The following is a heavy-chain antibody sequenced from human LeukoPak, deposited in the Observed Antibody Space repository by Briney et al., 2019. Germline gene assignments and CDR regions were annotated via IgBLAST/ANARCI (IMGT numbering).Heavy chain of an antibody. CDR1: GYRFSSYW. CDR3: ARRVLDYFEH. Sequence: GESLKISFKGSGYRFSSYWIGWVRQMPGKGLEWMGIIYPGDSDTRYSPSFQGQVTISVDKSISTAYVQWSSLKASDTAMYYCARRVLDYFEHWGQGTLVTVSS. CDR2: IYPGDSDT. D-gene: IGHD4/OR15-4a*01. J-gene: IGHJ4*02. V-gene: IGHV5-51*01.